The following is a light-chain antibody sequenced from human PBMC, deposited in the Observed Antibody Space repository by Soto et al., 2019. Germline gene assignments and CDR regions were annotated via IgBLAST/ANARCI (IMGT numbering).Light chain of an antibody. Sequence: QSALTQPASVSGSPGQSITISCTGTSSDVGGYNYVSWYQQHPGKAPKLMIYGVTNRPSGVSNRFSGFKSGNTASLTISGLQAEDEADYYCSSYTSSTTLSVVFGGGTKLTVL. CDR1: SSDVGGYNY. CDR2: GVT. V-gene: IGLV2-14*01. CDR3: SSYTSSTTLSVV. J-gene: IGLJ2*01.